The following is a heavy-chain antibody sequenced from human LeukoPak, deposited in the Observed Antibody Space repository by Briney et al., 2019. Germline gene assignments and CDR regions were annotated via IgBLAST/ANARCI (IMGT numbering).Heavy chain of an antibody. CDR2: IYPGDSDT. J-gene: IGHJ6*03. D-gene: IGHD5-18*01. CDR3: ATMGYSYGYHYYYYMDV. V-gene: IGHV5-51*01. CDR1: GYSFTSYW. Sequence: GESLKISCRGSGYSFTSYWIGWVRQIPGKGLEWMGIIYPGDSDTRYSPSFQGQVTISADKSISTAYLQWSSLKASDTAMYYCATMGYSYGYHYYYYMDVWGKGTTVTVSS.